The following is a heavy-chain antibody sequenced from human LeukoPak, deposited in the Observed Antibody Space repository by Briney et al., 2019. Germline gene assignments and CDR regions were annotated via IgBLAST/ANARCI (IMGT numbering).Heavy chain of an antibody. J-gene: IGHJ4*02. Sequence: PGGSLRLSCAASGFTFSSYWMSWVRQAPGKGLEWVAVISYDGSNKYYADSVKGRFTISRDNSKNTLYLQMNSLRAEDTAVYYCARRAGDYSHPYDYWGQGTLVTVSS. V-gene: IGHV3-30*03. CDR3: ARRAGDYSHPYDY. CDR1: GFTFSSYW. D-gene: IGHD3-22*01. CDR2: ISYDGSNK.